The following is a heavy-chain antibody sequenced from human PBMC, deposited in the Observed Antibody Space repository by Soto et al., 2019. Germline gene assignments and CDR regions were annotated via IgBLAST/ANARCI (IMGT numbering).Heavy chain of an antibody. CDR2: IYYSGST. Sequence: QVQLQESGPGLVKPSQTLSLTCTVSGGSISSGGYYWSWVRQHPGKGLDLIGYIYYSGSTYYNPSLKSRDIISLDTSKNQYSLKLSSVTAADTAVYYCARVWGYGGNSRFDYWGQGTLVIDSS. CDR1: GGSISSGGYY. D-gene: IGHD4-17*01. CDR3: ARVWGYGGNSRFDY. V-gene: IGHV4-31*03. J-gene: IGHJ4*02.